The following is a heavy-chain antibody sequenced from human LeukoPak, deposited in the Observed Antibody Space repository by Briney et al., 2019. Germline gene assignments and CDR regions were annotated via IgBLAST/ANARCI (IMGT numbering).Heavy chain of an antibody. J-gene: IGHJ4*02. CDR2: ISGAGINT. V-gene: IGHV3-23*01. CDR1: GFTFNTCA. CDR3: TKEQDAYNKTGEC. Sequence: PGGSLRLSCAASGFTFNTCAMNWVRQAPGKGLEWVSTISGAGINTYYADSVKGRFTISRDNSKGILYLQMNSRSADDTAVYYCTKEQDAYNKTGECWGQGALVTVSS. D-gene: IGHD1-1*01.